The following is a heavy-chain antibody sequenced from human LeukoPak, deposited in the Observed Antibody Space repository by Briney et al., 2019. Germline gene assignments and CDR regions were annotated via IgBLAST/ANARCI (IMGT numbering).Heavy chain of an antibody. CDR2: MLRGGGT. D-gene: IGHD6-13*01. J-gene: IGHJ3*02. Sequence: GGSLRLSCAVSRFIGSSDYMSWVRQAPGKGLEWVSAMLRGGGTYYADSVKGRFTISRDSSKNTLYLQMNSLRAEDTAVYYCEVWYEDDAFDMWGQGTMVTVSS. V-gene: IGHV3-53*01. CDR3: EVWYEDDAFDM. CDR1: RFIGSSDY.